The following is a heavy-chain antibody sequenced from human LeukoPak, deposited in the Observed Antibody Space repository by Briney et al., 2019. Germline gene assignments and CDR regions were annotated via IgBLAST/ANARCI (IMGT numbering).Heavy chain of an antibody. D-gene: IGHD3-10*01. V-gene: IGHV7-4-1*02. CDR3: GSNYYGSGSYYVSIDY. CDR2: INTNTENT. Sequence: ASVKLSCNASGYTFSSYGKNWVRHAPGQGLEWMGRINTNTENTTYAQAVTGRFRFYLDTYDSTAYLQLSSLKDEDTAVYYCGSNYYGSGSYYVSIDYWGQGTLVTVSS. J-gene: IGHJ4*02. CDR1: GYTFSSYG.